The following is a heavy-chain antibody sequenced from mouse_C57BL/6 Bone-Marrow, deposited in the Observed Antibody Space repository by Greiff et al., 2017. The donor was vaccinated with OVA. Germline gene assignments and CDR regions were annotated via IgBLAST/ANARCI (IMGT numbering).Heavy chain of an antibody. CDR1: GYTFTSYW. J-gene: IGHJ2*01. CDR2: IHPNSGST. Sequence: QVQLQQPGAELVKPGASVKLSCKASGYTFTSYWMHWVQQRPGQGLEWIGMIHPNSGSTNYNEKFKSKATLTVDKSSTTAYMQLRSLTSEDSAVYYCARFIATVVAARDYFDYWGQGTTLTVSS. D-gene: IGHD1-1*01. CDR3: ARFIATVVAARDYFDY. V-gene: IGHV1-64*01.